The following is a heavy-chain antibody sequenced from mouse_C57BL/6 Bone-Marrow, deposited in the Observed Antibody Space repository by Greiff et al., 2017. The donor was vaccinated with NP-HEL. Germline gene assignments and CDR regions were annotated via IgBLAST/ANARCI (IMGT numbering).Heavy chain of an antibody. CDR1: GFTFSSYA. V-gene: IGHV5-9-1*02. CDR3: TRGGWLLWCAY. J-gene: IGHJ3*01. Sequence: EVQVVESGEGLVKPGGSLKLSCAASGFTFSSYAMSWVRQTPEKRLEWVAYISSGGDYIYYADTVKGRFTISRDNARNTLYLQMSSLKSEDTAMYYCTRGGWLLWCAYWGQGTLVTVSA. CDR2: ISSGGDYI. D-gene: IGHD2-3*01.